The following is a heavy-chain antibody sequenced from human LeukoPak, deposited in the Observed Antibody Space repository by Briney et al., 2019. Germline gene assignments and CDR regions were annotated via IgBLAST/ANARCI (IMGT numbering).Heavy chain of an antibody. J-gene: IGHJ4*02. Sequence: GGSLRLSCAASGFTFDDYAMHWVRQAPGKGLEWVSGISWNSGSVDYADSVKGRFTISRDNAKNSLYLQMNSLRAEDMALYYCAKDSGNYAFDYWGLGTLVTVSS. CDR2: ISWNSGSV. V-gene: IGHV3-9*03. CDR1: GFTFDDYA. D-gene: IGHD4-11*01. CDR3: AKDSGNYAFDY.